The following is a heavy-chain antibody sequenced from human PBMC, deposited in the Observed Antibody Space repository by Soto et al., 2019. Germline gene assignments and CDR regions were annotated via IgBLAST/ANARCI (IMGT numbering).Heavy chain of an antibody. J-gene: IGHJ5*02. Sequence: QVQLVQSGAEVKKPGASVKVSCKASGYTFTNYYMHWVXXAPGQGLEWMGIISPSGGATYAQDFXXXXXLXXXXXXXXXXXXXXXXXXXXXXXXXXXXXXXXXXXTWLDPWGQGTLVTVSS. CDR3: XXXXXXXXXTWLDP. CDR1: GYTFTNYY. CDR2: ISPSGGA. V-gene: IGHV1-46*01.